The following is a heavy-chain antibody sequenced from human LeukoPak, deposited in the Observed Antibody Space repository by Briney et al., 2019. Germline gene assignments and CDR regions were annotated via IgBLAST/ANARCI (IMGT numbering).Heavy chain of an antibody. V-gene: IGHV1-3*01. CDR2: INAGNGNT. Sequence: ASVKVSCKASGYTFTGYAMHWVRQAPGQRLEWMGWINAGNGNTKYSQKFQGRVTITRDTSASTAYMELSRLRSDDTAVYYCARDDYDSSGIDYWGQGTLVTVSS. CDR3: ARDDYDSSGIDY. J-gene: IGHJ4*02. D-gene: IGHD3-22*01. CDR1: GYTFTGYA.